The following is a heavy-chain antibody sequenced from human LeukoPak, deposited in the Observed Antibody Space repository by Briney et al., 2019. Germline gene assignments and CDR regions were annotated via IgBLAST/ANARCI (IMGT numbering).Heavy chain of an antibody. J-gene: IGHJ4*02. CDR1: GFTFSRNS. Sequence: GGSLRLSCVGSGFTFSRNSMNWVRQAPGKGLEWVSYTSSSSSTIYYADSVKGRFTISRDNAKNSLYLQMNSLRAEDTAVYYCARDNKVGDYGDYGDPSIDYWGQGTLVTVSS. CDR3: ARDNKVGDYGDYGDPSIDY. V-gene: IGHV3-48*04. CDR2: TSSSSSTI. D-gene: IGHD4-17*01.